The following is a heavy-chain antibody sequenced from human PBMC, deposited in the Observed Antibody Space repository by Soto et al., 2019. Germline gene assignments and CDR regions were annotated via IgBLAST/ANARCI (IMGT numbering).Heavy chain of an antibody. CDR1: GGSISSGGYY. V-gene: IGHV4-31*03. CDR2: IYYSGST. J-gene: IGHJ3*02. CDR3: ARSYFDYYDSSGPMAFDI. D-gene: IGHD3-22*01. Sequence: SETLSLTCTVSGGSISSGGYYWSWIRQHPGKGLEWIGYIYYSGSTYSNPSLKSRVTISVDTSKNQFSLKLSSVTAADTAVYYCARSYFDYYDSSGPMAFDIWGQGTMVTVSS.